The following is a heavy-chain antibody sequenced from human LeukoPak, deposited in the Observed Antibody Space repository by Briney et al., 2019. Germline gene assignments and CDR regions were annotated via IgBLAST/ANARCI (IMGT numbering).Heavy chain of an antibody. J-gene: IGHJ4*02. Sequence: RASVKVSCKASGGTFSSYAISWVRQAPGQGLEWMGGIIPIFGTANYAQKFQGRVTITADESTSTAYMELSSLRSEDTAVYSCARINSSGRDYWGQGTLVTVSS. D-gene: IGHD6-19*01. V-gene: IGHV1-69*13. CDR2: IIPIFGTA. CDR1: GGTFSSYA. CDR3: ARINSSGRDY.